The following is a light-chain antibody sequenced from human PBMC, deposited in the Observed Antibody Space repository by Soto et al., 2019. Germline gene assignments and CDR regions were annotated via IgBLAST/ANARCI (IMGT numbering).Light chain of an antibody. CDR1: QSISSW. CDR3: QQHASYWT. V-gene: IGKV1-5*01. CDR2: DVS. J-gene: IGKJ1*01. Sequence: DIQMTQSPSTLSASVGDRVSITCRASQSISSWLAWYQQKPGKAPKLLIYDVSSLEGGVPSRFSGSGSGTDFTLTISRLQTDDSATYYCQQHASYWTFGQWTKVDI.